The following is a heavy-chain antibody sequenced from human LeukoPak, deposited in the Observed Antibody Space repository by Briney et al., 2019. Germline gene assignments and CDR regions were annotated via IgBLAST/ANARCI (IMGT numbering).Heavy chain of an antibody. CDR3: ASPLALGIFSWLVS. J-gene: IGHJ4*02. V-gene: IGHV3-23*01. CDR2: IDGSIGST. D-gene: IGHD3-3*01. CDR1: GFTFSSYA. Sequence: GGSLRLSCAASGFTFSSYAMSWVRQAPGKGLECVSSIDGSIGSTYYADSVKGRFTISRDNSKNTLYLQMNSLRADDTAVYYCASPLALGIFSWLVSWGQGTLVTVSS.